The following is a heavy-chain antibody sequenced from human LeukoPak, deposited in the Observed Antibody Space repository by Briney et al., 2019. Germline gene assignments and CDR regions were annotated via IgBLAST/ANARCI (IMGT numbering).Heavy chain of an antibody. CDR3: AEPGITMIGGV. D-gene: IGHD3-10*02. J-gene: IGHJ6*04. CDR2: IKKDGSEI. V-gene: IGHV3-7*01. CDR1: GFIFRRYW. Sequence: GGSLRLSCAASGFIFRRYWMSWVREAPGKGREGVANIKKDGSEIYSVDSVNARSTNSRDNAKNSLYLQMNSLRAEDTAVYYCAEPGITMIGGVWGKGTTVTISS.